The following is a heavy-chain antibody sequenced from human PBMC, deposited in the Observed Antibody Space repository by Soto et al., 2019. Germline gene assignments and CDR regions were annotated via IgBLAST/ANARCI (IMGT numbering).Heavy chain of an antibody. CDR2: ISSNGVGT. V-gene: IGHV3-64*01. Sequence: EVQLAESGGGLAQPGGSLRLSGPASGFTLSGYAMVWVRQAPGKGLEYVSGISSNGVGTYYANSVQGRFTISRDNSKNTVYLQMGSLRPEDMAVYYCARRARPDFYYMDVWGKGTTVTVSS. CDR3: ARRARPDFYYMDV. J-gene: IGHJ6*03. D-gene: IGHD6-6*01. CDR1: GFTLSGYA.